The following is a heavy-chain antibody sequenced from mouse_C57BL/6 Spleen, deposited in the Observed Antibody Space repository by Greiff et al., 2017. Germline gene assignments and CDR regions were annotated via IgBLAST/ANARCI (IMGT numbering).Heavy chain of an antibody. V-gene: IGHV1-52*01. CDR2: IDPSDSET. J-gene: IGHJ2*01. CDR1: GYTFTSYW. CDR3: ARSAIVTYFDY. D-gene: IGHD2-5*01. Sequence: QVQLQQPGAELVRPGSSVKLSCKASGYTFTSYWMHWVKQRPIQGLEWIGNIDPSDSETNYNQKFKDKATLTVDKSSSTAYMQLSSLTYEDSAVYYCARSAIVTYFDYWGQGTTLTVSS.